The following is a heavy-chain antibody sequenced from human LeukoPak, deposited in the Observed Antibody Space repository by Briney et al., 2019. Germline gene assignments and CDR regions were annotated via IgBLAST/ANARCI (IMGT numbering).Heavy chain of an antibody. CDR1: GFTFSSYS. J-gene: IGHJ4*02. V-gene: IGHV3-21*01. CDR2: ISSSSSYI. CDR3: AREGCTNGVCYQLYYFDY. Sequence: GGSLRLSCAASGFTFSSYSMNWVRQAPGKGLEWVSSISSSSSYIYYADSVKGRFTISRDNAKNSLYLQMNSLRAEDTAVYYCAREGCTNGVCYQLYYFDYWGQGTLVTVSS. D-gene: IGHD2-8*01.